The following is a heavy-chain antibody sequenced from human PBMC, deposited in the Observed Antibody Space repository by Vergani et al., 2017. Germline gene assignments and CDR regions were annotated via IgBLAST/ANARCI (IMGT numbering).Heavy chain of an antibody. CDR2: IYTTGST. CDR1: GGSISSADYY. CDR3: ARQRVGSSFFDS. Sequence: QVQLQESGPGLVKPSQTLSLTCSVSGGSISSADYYWTWIRQPAGEGLEWIGRIYTTGSTNHNPSLKSRVTISVDTSKNQFSLRLSSVTAADTAVYFCARQRVGSSFFDSWGQGTLVTVSS. V-gene: IGHV4-61*02. J-gene: IGHJ4*02. D-gene: IGHD1-26*01.